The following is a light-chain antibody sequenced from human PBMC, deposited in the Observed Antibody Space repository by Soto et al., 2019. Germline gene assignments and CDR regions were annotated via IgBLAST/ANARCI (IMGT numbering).Light chain of an antibody. CDR1: QSISSW. J-gene: IGKJ1*01. Sequence: DIQMTQSPSTLSASVGYRVTITCRASQSISSWLAWYQQKPGKAPKLLIYDASSLESGVPSRFSGSGSGTEFTLTISSLQPDDFATYYCQQYNSYSPTFGQGTTVDIK. CDR2: DAS. CDR3: QQYNSYSPT. V-gene: IGKV1-5*01.